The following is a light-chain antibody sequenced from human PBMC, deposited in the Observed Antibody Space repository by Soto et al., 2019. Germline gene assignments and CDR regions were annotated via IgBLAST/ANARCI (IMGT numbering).Light chain of an antibody. CDR3: QQYSNWPPAIT. CDR1: QNVLSN. Sequence: VVMTQTQATLSVSPGERSTLSCRASQNVLSNLAWYQQKPGQAPRLLIYGASTRATAVPDRFSGSGSGTEFALIISSLQSEDVAVYYCQQYSNWPPAITFGQGTRLEI. V-gene: IGKV3-15*01. CDR2: GAS. J-gene: IGKJ5*01.